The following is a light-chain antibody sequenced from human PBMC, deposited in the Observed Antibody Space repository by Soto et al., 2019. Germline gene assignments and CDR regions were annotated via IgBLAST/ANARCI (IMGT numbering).Light chain of an antibody. V-gene: IGKV3-15*01. CDR3: QQRSSWPLT. Sequence: EIVMTQSPATLSVSPGERATLSCRASQSVNSNLAWYQQKPGQAPRLLMYGASTRATGIPARFSGRGSGTDFTLTISSLEPEDFGVYYCQQRSSWPLTFGQGTKVDIK. CDR1: QSVNSN. J-gene: IGKJ4*01. CDR2: GAS.